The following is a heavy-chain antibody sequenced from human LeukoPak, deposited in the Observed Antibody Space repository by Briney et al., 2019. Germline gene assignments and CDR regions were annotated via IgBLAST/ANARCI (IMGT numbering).Heavy chain of an antibody. D-gene: IGHD5-24*01. J-gene: IGHJ4*02. CDR1: SGSISGYY. CDR2: IYYRGST. V-gene: IGHV4-59*01. Sequence: SETLSLTCTVSSGSISGYYWSWIRQPPGKGLEWIGYIYYRGSTNYSPSLKSRVTISVDTSKNQFSLKLNSVSAADTAVYYCARVVGDGYSDYWGQGTLATVSS. CDR3: ARVVGDGYSDY.